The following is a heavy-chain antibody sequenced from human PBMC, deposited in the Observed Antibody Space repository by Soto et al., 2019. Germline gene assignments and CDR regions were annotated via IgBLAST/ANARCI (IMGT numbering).Heavy chain of an antibody. V-gene: IGHV1-46*01. CDR3: AREAINSSGYTRYFQH. CDR2: INPSGGST. J-gene: IGHJ1*01. CDR1: GYTFTHYH. D-gene: IGHD3-22*01. Sequence: ASVKVSCKASGYTFTHYHVYWVRQAPGRGLEWLGMINPSGGSTTYAQNLQGRVTMTRDTYTNTVYMELSSLRSEDTAVYYCAREAINSSGYTRYFQHWGQGTPVNVSS.